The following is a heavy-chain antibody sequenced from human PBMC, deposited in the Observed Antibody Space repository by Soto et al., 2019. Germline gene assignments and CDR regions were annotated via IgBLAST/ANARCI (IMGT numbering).Heavy chain of an antibody. CDR3: ARESNYDVGEPLEVYFDY. V-gene: IGHV4-31*03. CDR2: IYYSGST. D-gene: IGHD3-10*02. CDR1: GGSISSGGYY. J-gene: IGHJ4*02. Sequence: SETLSLTCTVSGGSISSGGYYWSWIRQHPGKGLEWIGYIYYSGSTYYNPSLKSRVTISVDTSKNQFSLKLSSVTAADTAVYYCARESNYDVGEPLEVYFDYWGQGTLVTVSS.